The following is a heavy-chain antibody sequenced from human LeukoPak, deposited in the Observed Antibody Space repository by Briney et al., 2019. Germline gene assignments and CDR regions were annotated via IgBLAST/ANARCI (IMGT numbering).Heavy chain of an antibody. V-gene: IGHV3-30*02. CDR3: AKDLDPTTPGSFDY. J-gene: IGHJ4*02. Sequence: GGSLRLSCAASGFTCSSCGMHWVRQAPGKGLEWVAFIRYDGSNKYYADSVKGRFTISRDNSKNTLYLQMNSLRAEDTAVYYCAKDLDPTTPGSFDYWGQGTLVTVSS. D-gene: IGHD1-1*01. CDR2: IRYDGSNK. CDR1: GFTCSSCG.